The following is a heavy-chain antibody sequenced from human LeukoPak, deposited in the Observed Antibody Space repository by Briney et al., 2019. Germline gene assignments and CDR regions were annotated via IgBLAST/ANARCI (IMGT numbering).Heavy chain of an antibody. CDR1: GFTFSNAW. CDR2: IKSKTDGGTT. D-gene: IGHD3-10*01. CDR3: TRLALYGSGSYGGVAKYYFDY. J-gene: IGHJ4*02. Sequence: GGSLRLSCAASGFTFSNAWMSWVRQAPGKGLEWVGRIKSKTDGGTTDYAAPVKGRFTISRDDSKNTLYLQMNSLKTEDTAVYYCTRLALYGSGSYGGVAKYYFDYWGQGTLVTVSS. V-gene: IGHV3-15*01.